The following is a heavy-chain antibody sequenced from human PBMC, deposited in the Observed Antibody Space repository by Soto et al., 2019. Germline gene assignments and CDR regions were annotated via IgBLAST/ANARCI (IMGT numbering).Heavy chain of an antibody. CDR3: AKEQLDTATYYYGMDV. J-gene: IGHJ6*02. Sequence: SLRLSCAASGFTFSSYAMSWVRQAPGKGLEWVSAISGSGGSTYYADSVKGRFTISRDNSKNTLYLQMNSLRAEDTAVYYCAKEQLDTATYYYGMDVWGQGTTVTVSS. V-gene: IGHV3-23*01. CDR2: ISGSGGST. D-gene: IGHD5-18*01. CDR1: GFTFSSYA.